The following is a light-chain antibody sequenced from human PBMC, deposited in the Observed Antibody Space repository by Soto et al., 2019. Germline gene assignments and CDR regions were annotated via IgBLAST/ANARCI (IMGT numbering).Light chain of an antibody. J-gene: IGLJ2*01. Sequence: QSVLTQPPSVSGAPGQTVTISCTGGSSNIGASYDVHWYQQIPGTAPKLLIYDNSNRPSGVPDRFSGSKSGTSASLAITGLQSEDEADYYCQAYDSRLSGYVVFGGGTKLTVL. V-gene: IGLV1-40*01. CDR1: SSNIGASYD. CDR2: DNS. CDR3: QAYDSRLSGYVV.